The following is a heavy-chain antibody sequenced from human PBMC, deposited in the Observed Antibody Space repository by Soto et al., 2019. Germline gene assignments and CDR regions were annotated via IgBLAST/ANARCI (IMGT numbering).Heavy chain of an antibody. V-gene: IGHV4-30-4*01. J-gene: IGHJ5*02. CDR3: ARDIYYDSSGTNWFDP. CDR2: IYYSGST. Sequence: SETLSLTCTVSGGSISSGDYYWSWIRQPPGKGLEWIGYIYYSGSTYYNPSLKSRVTISVDTSKNQFSLKLSSVTAADTAVYYCARDIYYDSSGTNWFDPWRQGTLVTVSS. D-gene: IGHD3-22*01. CDR1: GGSISSGDYY.